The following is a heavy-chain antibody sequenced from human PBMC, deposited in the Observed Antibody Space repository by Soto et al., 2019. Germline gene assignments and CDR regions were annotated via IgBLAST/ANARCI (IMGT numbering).Heavy chain of an antibody. J-gene: IGHJ6*02. CDR1: GGSINTYNLF. D-gene: IGHD3-16*01. CDR2: IYYSGST. V-gene: IGHV4-61*01. CDR3: ARDGGGGQQPYYYYGMDV. Sequence: PSETLSLTCTVSGGSINTYNLFWAWVRQPPGKGLEWIGYIYYSGSTNYNPSLKSRVTISVDTSKNQFSLKLSSVTAADTAVYYCARDGGGGQQPYYYYGMDVWGQGTTVTV.